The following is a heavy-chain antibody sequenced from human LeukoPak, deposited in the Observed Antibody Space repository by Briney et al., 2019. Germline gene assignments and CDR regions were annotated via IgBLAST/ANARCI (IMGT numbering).Heavy chain of an antibody. D-gene: IGHD5-18*01. CDR1: GFTFGDYG. Sequence: GGSLRLSCTASGFTFGDYGMSWVRQAPGKGLEWVSAISGSGGSIYYADSVKGRFTISRDNSKNTLYLQMNSLRAEDTAVYYCATTPDSYGGDYWGQGTLVTVSS. V-gene: IGHV3-23*01. CDR3: ATTPDSYGGDY. CDR2: ISGSGGSI. J-gene: IGHJ4*02.